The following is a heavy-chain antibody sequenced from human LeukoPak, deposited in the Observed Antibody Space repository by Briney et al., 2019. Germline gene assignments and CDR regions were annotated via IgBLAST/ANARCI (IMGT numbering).Heavy chain of an antibody. CDR1: GYTFTGYY. D-gene: IGHD3-22*01. CDR2: ISPNSGGT. V-gene: IGHV1-2*02. Sequence: ASVEVSCKASGYTFTGYYIHWVRQAPGQGLEWMGWISPNSGGTNSAQKFQGRVTMTRDPSISTAYMELSRLRSDDTAVYYCARGLTIIRTAPRAPLDIWGQGTMVTVSS. CDR3: ARGLTIIRTAPRAPLDI. J-gene: IGHJ3*02.